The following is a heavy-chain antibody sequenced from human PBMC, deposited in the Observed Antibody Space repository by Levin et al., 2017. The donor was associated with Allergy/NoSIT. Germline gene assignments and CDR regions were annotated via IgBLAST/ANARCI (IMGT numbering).Heavy chain of an antibody. CDR1: GGSFSGYY. CDR2: INHGGST. Sequence: GSLRLSCAVYGGSFSGYYWTWIRQPPGKDLEWIGEINHGGSTNYNPSLKSRVTILVDTSKNQLSLKLSSVTAADTAVCYCARGSDFFDYWGPGIPVTVSS. D-gene: IGHD3-10*01. CDR3: ARGSDFFDY. V-gene: IGHV4-34*01. J-gene: IGHJ4*02.